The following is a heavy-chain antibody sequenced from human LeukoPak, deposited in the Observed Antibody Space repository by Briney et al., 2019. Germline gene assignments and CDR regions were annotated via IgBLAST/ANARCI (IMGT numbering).Heavy chain of an antibody. J-gene: IGHJ6*02. CDR1: GGTFSSYA. V-gene: IGHV1-69*04. D-gene: IGHD2-15*01. Sequence: ASVKVSCKASGGTFSSYAISWVRQAPGQGLEWMGRIIPILGIANYAQKFQGRVTITADKSTSTAYMELSSLRSEDTAVYYCARKKTLRRYCSGGSCYPTDYYYYGMDVWGQGTTVTVSS. CDR2: IIPILGIA. CDR3: ARKKTLRRYCSGGSCYPTDYYYYGMDV.